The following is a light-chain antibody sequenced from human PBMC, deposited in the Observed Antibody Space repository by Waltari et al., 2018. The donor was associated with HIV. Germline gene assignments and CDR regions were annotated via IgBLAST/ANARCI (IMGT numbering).Light chain of an antibody. CDR2: WAS. Sequence: DIVMTQSPENLTVSLGERATINCKSSQSVLATSSNQNYLAWYQHKSGQPPKLLIHWASTRESGVPDRFSGSGSGTDFTLTISSLQAEDVAVYYCHQYYSIPPSFGPGT. V-gene: IGKV4-1*01. CDR1: QSVLATSSNQNY. CDR3: HQYYSIPPS. J-gene: IGKJ3*01.